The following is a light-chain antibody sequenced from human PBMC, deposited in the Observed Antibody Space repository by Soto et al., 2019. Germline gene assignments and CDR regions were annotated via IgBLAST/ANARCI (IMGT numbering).Light chain of an antibody. V-gene: IGKV1-5*03. CDR3: QQRSNWPRT. J-gene: IGKJ1*01. CDR1: QSISSW. Sequence: DIQMTQSPSTLSASAGDRVTITCRASQSISSWLAWYQQKPGKAPKPLIYKASSLESGVPSRFSGSGSGTEFTLTISSLEPEDFAVYYCQQRSNWPRTFGQGTKVDIK. CDR2: KAS.